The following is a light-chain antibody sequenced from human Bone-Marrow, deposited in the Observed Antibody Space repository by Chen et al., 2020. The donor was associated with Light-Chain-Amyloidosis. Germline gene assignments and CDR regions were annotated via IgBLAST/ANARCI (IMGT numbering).Light chain of an antibody. J-gene: IGLJ3*02. Sequence: QSSLTQPPSVSGSPGQTITIPCAGTSSDVGGYNYVSWYQHHPGEAPKLMIYEVSNRPSGVSNRFSGSKSGNTASLTISGLQAEDEADYYCSSFTSRSTRVFGGGTKLTVL. CDR3: SSFTSRSTRV. CDR1: SSDVGGYNY. V-gene: IGLV2-14*01. CDR2: EVS.